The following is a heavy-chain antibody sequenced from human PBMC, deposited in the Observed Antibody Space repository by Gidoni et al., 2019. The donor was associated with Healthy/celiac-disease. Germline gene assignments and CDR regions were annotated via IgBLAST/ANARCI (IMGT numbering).Heavy chain of an antibody. CDR1: RFTFSRYG. Sequence: QVQPVESGGGVFQPGRSLRLSCAASRFTFSRYGMHCVRQAPGKGLEWVAVIWYDGSNKYYADSVKGRITISRDNSKNTLYLQMNSLRAEDTAVYYGARDPFPLCGGDCYHDAFDIWGQGTMVTVSS. D-gene: IGHD2-21*02. V-gene: IGHV3-33*01. CDR2: IWYDGSNK. CDR3: ARDPFPLCGGDCYHDAFDI. J-gene: IGHJ3*02.